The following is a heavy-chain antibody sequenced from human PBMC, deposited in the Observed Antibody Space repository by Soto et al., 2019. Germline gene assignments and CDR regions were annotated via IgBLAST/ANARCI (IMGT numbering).Heavy chain of an antibody. J-gene: IGHJ4*02. Sequence: QVQLVQSGAEVKKPGASVKVSCKASGYTFTNYYMHWVRQAPGQGLEWMGWINPNSGGTNYAQMFQGRGTMTRDTSISTAYMELIRLRSDDTAVYYCARGGSSTPFFDYWGQGTLVTVSS. V-gene: IGHV1-2*02. D-gene: IGHD6-6*01. CDR2: INPNSGGT. CDR3: ARGGSSTPFFDY. CDR1: GYTFTNYY.